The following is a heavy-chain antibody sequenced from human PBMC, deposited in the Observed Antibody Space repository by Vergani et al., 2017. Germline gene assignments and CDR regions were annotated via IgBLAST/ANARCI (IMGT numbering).Heavy chain of an antibody. V-gene: IGHV3-23*01. J-gene: IGHJ4*02. CDR3: AKXPTYYYDSSAYFDY. D-gene: IGHD3-22*01. CDR1: GFTFNHYA. CDR2: ISGSGGST. Sequence: EVQLLESGGDLVQPGGSLRLSCAASGFTFNHYAMNWVRQAPGKGLEWVSGISGSGGSTYYAGSVKGRFTISRDSSKNTLYLQMNSLRAEDTAVYYCAKXPTYYYDSSAYFDYWGQGTLVTVSS.